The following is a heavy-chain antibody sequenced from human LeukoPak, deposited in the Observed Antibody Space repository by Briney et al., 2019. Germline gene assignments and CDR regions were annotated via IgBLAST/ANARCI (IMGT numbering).Heavy chain of an antibody. V-gene: IGHV4-4*02. Sequence: PSGTLSLTCAVSGGSVSHSNWWTWVRQSPGKGLEWIGYIYYSGSTYYNPSLKSRVTISVDTSKNQFSLKLSSVTAADTAVYYCARHSHRTANWFDPWGQGTLVTVSS. CDR1: GGSVSHSNW. D-gene: IGHD2-21*01. CDR2: IYYSGST. J-gene: IGHJ5*02. CDR3: ARHSHRTANWFDP.